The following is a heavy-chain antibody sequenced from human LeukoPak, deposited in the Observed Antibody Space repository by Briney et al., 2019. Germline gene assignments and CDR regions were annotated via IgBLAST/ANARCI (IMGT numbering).Heavy chain of an antibody. CDR3: AKEGHYYDSSGYQGVLYYFDY. Sequence: EGSLRLSCAASGFTFSSYAMSWVRQAPGKGLEWVSAISGSGGSTYYADSVKGRFTISRDNSKNTLYLQMNSLRAEDTAVYYCAKEGHYYDSSGYQGVLYYFDYWGQGTLVTVSS. V-gene: IGHV3-23*01. J-gene: IGHJ4*02. CDR1: GFTFSSYA. CDR2: ISGSGGST. D-gene: IGHD3-22*01.